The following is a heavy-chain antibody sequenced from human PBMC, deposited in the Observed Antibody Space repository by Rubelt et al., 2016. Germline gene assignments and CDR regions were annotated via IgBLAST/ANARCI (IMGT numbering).Heavy chain of an antibody. CDR1: GFTFSSYA. D-gene: IGHD6-19*01. CDR2: IYSGGST. Sequence: EVQLVESGGGLVQPGGSLRLSCAASGFTFSSYAMSWVRQAPGKGLEWVSVIYSGGSTYYADSVKGRFTISRHNSKNTLYLQMNSLRAEDAAVYYCARDSQWLIYGMDVWGQGTTVTVSS. V-gene: IGHV3-53*04. J-gene: IGHJ6*02. CDR3: ARDSQWLIYGMDV.